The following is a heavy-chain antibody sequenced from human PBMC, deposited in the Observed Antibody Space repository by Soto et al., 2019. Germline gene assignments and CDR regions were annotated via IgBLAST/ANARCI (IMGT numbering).Heavy chain of an antibody. V-gene: IGHV1-69*13. CDR1: GGTFSSYA. CDR2: IIPIFGTA. Sequence: SVKVSCKASGGTFSSYAISWVRQAPGQGLEWMGGIIPIFGTANYAQKFQGRVTITADESTSTAYMELSSLRSEDTAVYYCARDQNGYSYALIGNCFDPWGQGTLVTVSS. J-gene: IGHJ5*02. D-gene: IGHD5-18*01. CDR3: ARDQNGYSYALIGNCFDP.